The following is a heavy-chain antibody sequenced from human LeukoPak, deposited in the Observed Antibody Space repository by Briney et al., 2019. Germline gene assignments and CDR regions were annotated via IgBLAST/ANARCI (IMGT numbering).Heavy chain of an antibody. V-gene: IGHV4-4*09. D-gene: IGHD5-18*01. CDR1: GGSISSYY. Sequence: SETLSLTCTVSGGSISSYYWSWIRQPPGKGLEWIGYIYTSGSTNYNPSLKSRVTISVDTSKNQFSLKLSSVTAADTAVYYCARNGRGYSYGYPAYYFDYWGQGTLVTVSS. CDR2: IYTSGST. CDR3: ARNGRGYSYGYPAYYFDY. J-gene: IGHJ4*02.